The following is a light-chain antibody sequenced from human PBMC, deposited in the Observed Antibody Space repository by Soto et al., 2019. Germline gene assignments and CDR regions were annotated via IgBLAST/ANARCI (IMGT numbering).Light chain of an antibody. CDR3: HQYSSSRKT. Sequence: IVLTQSPGTLSLSPGARATLSCRASQSVSRNFLVWYQQKPGHAPRLLIYGASNRATAIPDRFSGSGSGTDFTLTVSRLEPEDFAVYYCHQYSSSRKTFGQGTKVDIK. CDR2: GAS. J-gene: IGKJ1*01. V-gene: IGKV3-20*01. CDR1: QSVSRNF.